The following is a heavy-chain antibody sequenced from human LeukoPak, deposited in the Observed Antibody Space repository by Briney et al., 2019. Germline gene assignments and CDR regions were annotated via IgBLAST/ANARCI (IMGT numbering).Heavy chain of an antibody. CDR2: ISGSGGST. Sequence: GGSLRLSCAASGFTFSSYGMSWVRQAPGKGLEWVSAISGSGGSTYYADSVKGRFTISRDNSKNTLYLQMNSLRAEDTAVYYCAKDREMATINYFDYWGQGTLVTVSS. V-gene: IGHV3-23*01. CDR1: GFTFSSYG. D-gene: IGHD5-24*01. CDR3: AKDREMATINYFDY. J-gene: IGHJ4*02.